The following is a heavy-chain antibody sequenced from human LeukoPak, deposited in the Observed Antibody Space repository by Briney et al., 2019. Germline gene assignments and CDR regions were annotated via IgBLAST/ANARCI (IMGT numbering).Heavy chain of an antibody. CDR1: GFTFGDYA. D-gene: IGHD5-18*01. Sequence: GSLRLSCTASGFTFGDYAMSWVRQAPGKGLEWVANIKQDGSEKYYVDSVKGRFTISRDNAKNSLYLQMNSLRAEDTAVYYCAREVDSYGTYYFDYWGQGTLVTVSS. V-gene: IGHV3-7*01. CDR2: IKQDGSEK. CDR3: AREVDSYGTYYFDY. J-gene: IGHJ4*02.